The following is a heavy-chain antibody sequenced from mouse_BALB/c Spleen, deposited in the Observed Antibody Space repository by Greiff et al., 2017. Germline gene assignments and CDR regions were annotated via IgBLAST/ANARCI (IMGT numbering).Heavy chain of an antibody. D-gene: IGHD2-3*01. CDR3: TRYDGYGVWFAY. CDR2: INPSNGGT. V-gene: IGHV1S81*02. CDR1: GYTFTSYY. Sequence: VQLQESGAELVKPGASVKLSCKASGYTFTSYYMYWVKQRPGQGLEWIGEINPSNGGTNFNEKFKSKATLTVDKSSSTAYMQLSSLTSEDSAVYYCTRYDGYGVWFAYWGQGTLVTVSA. J-gene: IGHJ3*01.